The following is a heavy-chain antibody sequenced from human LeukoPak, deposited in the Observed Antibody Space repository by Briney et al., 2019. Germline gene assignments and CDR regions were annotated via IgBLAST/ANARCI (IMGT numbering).Heavy chain of an antibody. J-gene: IGHJ4*02. Sequence: GGSLRLSCAASGFTFSGYAMSWVRQAPGKGLEWVSAINSSGGTTYYADSVKGRFTISRDNSKNTLYLQMNSLRAEDTAVYYCAKDIDYGDYVVSWGQGTLVTVSS. V-gene: IGHV3-23*01. CDR2: INSSGGTT. CDR3: AKDIDYGDYVVS. CDR1: GFTFSGYA. D-gene: IGHD4-17*01.